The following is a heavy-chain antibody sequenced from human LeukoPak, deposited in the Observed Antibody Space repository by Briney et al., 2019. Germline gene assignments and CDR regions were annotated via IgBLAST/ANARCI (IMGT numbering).Heavy chain of an antibody. CDR3: AREGSGSPHYGMDV. Sequence: GGSLRLSCAASGFTFDDYGMSWVRQAPGKGLEWVSGIKWNGGTTGYADSVKGRFAISRDNAKNSLYLQMNSLRAEDTALYYCAREGSGSPHYGMDVWGQGTTVTVSS. V-gene: IGHV3-20*04. J-gene: IGHJ6*02. D-gene: IGHD3-10*01. CDR1: GFTFDDYG. CDR2: IKWNGGTT.